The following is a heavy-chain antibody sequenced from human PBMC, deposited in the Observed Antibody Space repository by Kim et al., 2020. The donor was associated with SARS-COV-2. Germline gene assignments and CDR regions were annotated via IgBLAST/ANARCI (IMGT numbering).Heavy chain of an antibody. CDR3: ARRELGPFDH. CDR2: ISIDGRNK. V-gene: IGHV3-33*05. Sequence: GGSLRLSCKASGFPFGAYGMHWFRQAPGKGLEWVAVISIDGRNKFSADSVKGRFIISRDDSKNTLYLQMNTLRVEDTAVYFCARRELGPFDHWGQGTLVT. J-gene: IGHJ4*02. CDR1: GFPFGAYG. D-gene: IGHD3-3*02.